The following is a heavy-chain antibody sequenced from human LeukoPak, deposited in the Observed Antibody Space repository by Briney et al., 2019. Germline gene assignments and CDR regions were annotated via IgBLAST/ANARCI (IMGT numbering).Heavy chain of an antibody. CDR1: GYTFTSYA. CDR3: ARDRMTRLMGGFDNPFDP. J-gene: IGHJ5*02. Sequence: ASVKVSCKASGYTFTSYAMHWVRQAPGQRLEWMGWINTNTGNPTYAQGFTGRFVFSLDTSVSTAYLQISSLKAEDTAVYYCARDRMTRLMGGFDNPFDPWGQGTLVTVSS. V-gene: IGHV7-4-1*02. D-gene: IGHD2-8*01. CDR2: INTNTGNP.